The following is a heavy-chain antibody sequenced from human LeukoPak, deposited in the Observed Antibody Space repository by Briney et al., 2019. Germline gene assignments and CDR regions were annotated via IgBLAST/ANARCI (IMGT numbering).Heavy chain of an antibody. Sequence: SQTLSLTCTVSGGSISSGGYYWSWIRQHPGKGLEWIGYIYYSGSTYYNPSLKSRVTISVDTSKNQFSLKLSSVTAADTAVYYCARVRGDIVLMVYAIGEWYFDLWGRGTLVTVSS. CDR1: GGSISSGGYY. D-gene: IGHD2-8*01. CDR3: ARVRGDIVLMVYAIGEWYFDL. J-gene: IGHJ2*01. V-gene: IGHV4-31*03. CDR2: IYYSGST.